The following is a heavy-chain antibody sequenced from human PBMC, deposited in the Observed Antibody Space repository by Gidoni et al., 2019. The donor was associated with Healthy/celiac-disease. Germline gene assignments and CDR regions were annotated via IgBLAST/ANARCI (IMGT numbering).Heavy chain of an antibody. V-gene: IGHV3-33*01. CDR3: ARDHYYDSSGYYLGPDAFDI. J-gene: IGHJ3*02. D-gene: IGHD3-22*01. Sequence: QVQLVESGGGVVQPGRSLRLSCAASGLTFSNYGMHWVRQAPGKGLEWVAVIWYDGSNNHYTDSVKGRFTISRDNSKNMLYLQMNSLRAEDTAVYYCARDHYYDSSGYYLGPDAFDIWGQGTMVTVSS. CDR1: GLTFSNYG. CDR2: IWYDGSNN.